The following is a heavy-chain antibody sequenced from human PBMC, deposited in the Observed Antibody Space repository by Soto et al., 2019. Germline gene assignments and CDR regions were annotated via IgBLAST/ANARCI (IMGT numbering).Heavy chain of an antibody. CDR3: ARHFREMATIDY. CDR2: MYYSGST. Sequence: QLQLQESGPGLVKPSETLSLTCIVSGGSISSSGYYWGWIRQPPGKGLEWIGSMYYSGSTYYNPSLKSRVTISVDTSKNQFSLKLSSVTAADTAVYSCARHFREMATIDYWGQGTLVTVSS. D-gene: IGHD5-12*01. CDR1: GGSISSSGYY. V-gene: IGHV4-39*01. J-gene: IGHJ4*02.